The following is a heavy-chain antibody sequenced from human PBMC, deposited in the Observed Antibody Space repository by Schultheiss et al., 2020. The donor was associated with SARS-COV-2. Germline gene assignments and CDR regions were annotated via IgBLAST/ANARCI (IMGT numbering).Heavy chain of an antibody. V-gene: IGHV3-23*01. J-gene: IGHJ4*02. Sequence: GGSLRLSCAASGFTFSSYAMSGVRQAPGKGLEWVSEMSGSGISTYYGDSVKGRFTISRDYSKNSLYLQMHSLRAEDTAVYYCAKGRGGGRFFDSWGQGTLVTVAS. D-gene: IGHD2-15*01. CDR3: AKGRGGGRFFDS. CDR1: GFTFSSYA. CDR2: MSGSGIST.